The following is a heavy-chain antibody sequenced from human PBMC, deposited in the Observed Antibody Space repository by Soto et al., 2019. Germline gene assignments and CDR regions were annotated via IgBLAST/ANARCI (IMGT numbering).Heavy chain of an antibody. D-gene: IGHD6-13*01. CDR1: GYSFTSYW. CDR2: IYPGDSDT. Sequence: GESLKISCKGSGYSFTSYWIGWVRQMPGKGLEWMGIIYPGDSDTRYSPSFQDQVTISADKSISTAYLQWSSLKASDTAMYYCARYGDLVGAAAGTDYYYGMDVWGQGTTVTVSS. V-gene: IGHV5-51*01. J-gene: IGHJ6*02. CDR3: ARYGDLVGAAAGTDYYYGMDV.